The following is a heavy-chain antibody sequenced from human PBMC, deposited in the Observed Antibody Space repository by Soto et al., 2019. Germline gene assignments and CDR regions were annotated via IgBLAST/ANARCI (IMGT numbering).Heavy chain of an antibody. Sequence: SLTICLTCTVSDESSSSGDYYWSWIRQPPGKGLEWIGHIHNSGSPYNNPSLKSRVTISADTSKNQFSLKLTSVTAADTAVYYCARGSTTEKVDSWGQGTLVNVSS. D-gene: IGHD4-17*01. J-gene: IGHJ4*02. V-gene: IGHV4-30-4*01. CDR3: ARGSTTEKVDS. CDR1: DESSSSGDYY. CDR2: IHNSGSP.